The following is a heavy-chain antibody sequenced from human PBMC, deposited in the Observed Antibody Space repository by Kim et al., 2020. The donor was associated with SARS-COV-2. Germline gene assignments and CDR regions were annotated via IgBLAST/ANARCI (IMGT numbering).Heavy chain of an antibody. V-gene: IGHV4-59*01. CDR3: ARSSTSGNRYFDY. Sequence: YTPSLRVRVTISVDTSKNQCSLELSSVTAADTALYYCARSSTSGNRYFDYWGPGALVTVSS. J-gene: IGHJ4*02. D-gene: IGHD2-2*01.